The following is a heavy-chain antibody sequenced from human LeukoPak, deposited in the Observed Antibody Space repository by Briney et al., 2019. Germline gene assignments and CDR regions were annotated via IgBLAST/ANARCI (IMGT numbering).Heavy chain of an antibody. CDR3: ATGPHTALDY. CDR1: AGSINNYY. Sequence: NPSETLSLTCTVSAGSINNYYWSWIRQPPGKGLEWIGYISYTGTTIYNPSLKTRVTISVDTSNQLSLKLSSVTAADTAMYYCATGPHTALDYWGQGTPVTVSS. V-gene: IGHV4-59*08. D-gene: IGHD5-18*01. J-gene: IGHJ4*02. CDR2: ISYTGTT.